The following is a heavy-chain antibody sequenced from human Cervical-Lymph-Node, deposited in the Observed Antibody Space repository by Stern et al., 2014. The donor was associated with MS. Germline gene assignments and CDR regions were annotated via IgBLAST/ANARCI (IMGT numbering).Heavy chain of an antibody. D-gene: IGHD2-21*02. CDR2: ISAYKGKT. CDR3: ARVYCGGDCFESYWYFDL. Sequence: MQLVESGAEVKKPGASVKVSCQASGYTFTSYGISWVRQAPGQGLAWVGWISAYKGKTNYAQKLQGRVTMTTDTSTSTAYMELRSLRSDDTAVYYCARVYCGGDCFESYWYFDLWGRGTLVTVSS. J-gene: IGHJ2*01. CDR1: GYTFTSYG. V-gene: IGHV1-18*04.